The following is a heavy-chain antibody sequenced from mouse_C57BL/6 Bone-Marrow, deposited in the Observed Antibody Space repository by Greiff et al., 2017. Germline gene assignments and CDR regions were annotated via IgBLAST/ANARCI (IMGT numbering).Heavy chain of an antibody. CDR1: GYTFTSYW. Sequence: QVQLQQPGAELVKPGASVKLSCKASGYTFTSYWMHWVKQRPGRGLEWIGRIDPNSGGTKYNEKFKSKATLTVGKPSSTAYMQLSSLTSEDSAVYYCARERLLRQVYAMDYWGQGTSVTVSS. CDR2: IDPNSGGT. J-gene: IGHJ4*01. V-gene: IGHV1-72*01. D-gene: IGHD2-4*01. CDR3: ARERLLRQVYAMDY.